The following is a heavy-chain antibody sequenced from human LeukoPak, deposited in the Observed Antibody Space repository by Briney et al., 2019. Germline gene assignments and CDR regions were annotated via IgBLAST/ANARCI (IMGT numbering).Heavy chain of an antibody. CDR3: ARGSSAGPFKY. CDR1: GGSFSGYY. D-gene: IGHD6-6*01. J-gene: IGHJ4*02. Sequence: PSETLSLTCAVYGGSFSGYYWSWIRQPPGKGLEWIGEINHSGSTNYNPSLKSRVTISVDTPKNQFSLKLSSVTAADTAVYYCARGSSAGPFKYWGQGTLVTVSS. CDR2: INHSGST. V-gene: IGHV4-34*01.